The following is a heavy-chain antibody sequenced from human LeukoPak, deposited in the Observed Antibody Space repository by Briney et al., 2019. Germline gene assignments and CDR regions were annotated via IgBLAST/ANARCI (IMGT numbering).Heavy chain of an antibody. CDR3: ARDFEGSRWLTSYYGMDV. J-gene: IGHJ6*02. V-gene: IGHV3-23*01. CDR1: GFTFSSYA. CDR2: ISGSGGST. D-gene: IGHD6-13*01. Sequence: GGSLRLSCAASGFTFSSYAMSWVRQAPGKGLEWVSAISGSGGSTYYADSVKGRFTISRDNSKNTLYLQMNSLRAEDTAVYYCARDFEGSRWLTSYYGMDVWGQGTTVTVSS.